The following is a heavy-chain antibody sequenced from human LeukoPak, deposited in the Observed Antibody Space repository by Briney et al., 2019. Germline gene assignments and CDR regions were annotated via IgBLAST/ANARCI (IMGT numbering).Heavy chain of an antibody. CDR3: ARGGGSHAFDL. J-gene: IGHJ3*01. V-gene: IGHV3-74*01. CDR2: INNDGSDI. CDR1: GFHFSSYW. D-gene: IGHD6-25*01. Sequence: PGGSLRLSCAASGFHFSSYWIHWVRQAPGKGLVWVSRINNDGSDIIYADSVKGRFAMSRDNAENTLFLQMSGLRTEDTALYYCARGGGSHAFDLWGQGTMVTVSS.